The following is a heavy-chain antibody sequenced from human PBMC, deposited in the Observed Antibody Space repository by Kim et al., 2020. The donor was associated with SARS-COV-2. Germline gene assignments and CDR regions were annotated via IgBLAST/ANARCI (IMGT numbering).Heavy chain of an antibody. Sequence: GGSLRLSCAASGFTFSSYWMTWVRQAPGKGLEWVANIKQDGSEKYYVDSVKGRFTISRDNAKNSLFLQMSSLRAEDTAVYYCARDLGGYCSTTSCYLDYWGQGTLVTVSS. CDR2: IKQDGSEK. J-gene: IGHJ4*02. CDR3: ARDLGGYCSTTSCYLDY. D-gene: IGHD2-2*01. CDR1: GFTFSSYW. V-gene: IGHV3-7*05.